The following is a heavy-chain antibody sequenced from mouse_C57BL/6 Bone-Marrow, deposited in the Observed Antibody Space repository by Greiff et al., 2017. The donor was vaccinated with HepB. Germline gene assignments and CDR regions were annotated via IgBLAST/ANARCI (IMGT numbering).Heavy chain of an antibody. V-gene: IGHV1-15*01. CDR3: TRLGLLCFDY. J-gene: IGHJ2*01. Sequence: QVHVKQSGAELVRPGASVTLSCKASGYTFTDYEMHWVKQTPVHGLEWIGAIDPETGGTAYNQKFKGKAILTADKSSSTAYMELRSLTSEDSAVYYCTRLGLLCFDYWGQGTTLTVSS. CDR1: GYTFTDYE. CDR2: IDPETGGT. D-gene: IGHD2-3*01.